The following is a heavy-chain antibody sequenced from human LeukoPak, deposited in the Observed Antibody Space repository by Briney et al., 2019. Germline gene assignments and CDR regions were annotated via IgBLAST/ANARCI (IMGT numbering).Heavy chain of an antibody. CDR1: GGSFSGYY. V-gene: IGHV4-34*01. CDR2: INHSGST. D-gene: IGHD1-26*01. Sequence: SETLSLTCAVYGGSFSGYYWSWIRQPPGKGLEWIGEINHSGSTNYNPSLKSRVTISVDTSKNQFSLKLSSVTAADTAVYYCARQESGSFFDCWGQGTLVTVS. J-gene: IGHJ4*02. CDR3: ARQESGSFFDC.